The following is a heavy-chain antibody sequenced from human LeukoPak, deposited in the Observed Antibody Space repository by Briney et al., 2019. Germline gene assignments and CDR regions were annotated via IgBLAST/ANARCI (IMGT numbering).Heavy chain of an antibody. D-gene: IGHD3-16*01. V-gene: IGHV3-23*01. CDR2: VSGGGGGT. CDR1: GFTFSSYA. Sequence: PGGSLRLSCAASGFTFSSYAMSWGRQAPGKGLEWVSAVSGGGGGTYYADSAKGRFTISRDNSKNTLSLQMNSLRAEDTAVYYCAKGRQEVGGSDAFDIWGQGTMVTVSS. J-gene: IGHJ3*02. CDR3: AKGRQEVGGSDAFDI.